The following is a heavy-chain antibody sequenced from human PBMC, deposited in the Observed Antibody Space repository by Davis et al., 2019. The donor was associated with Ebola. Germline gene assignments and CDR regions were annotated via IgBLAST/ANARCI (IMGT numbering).Heavy chain of an antibody. CDR1: GFTFSSYW. Sequence: HTGGSLRLSCAASGFTFSSYWMSWVRQALGKGLVWVSRINSDGSSTSYADSVKGRFTISRDNAKNTLYLQMNSLRAEDTAVYYCARVSNKSGMDVWGQGTTVTVSS. D-gene: IGHD1/OR15-1a*01. CDR2: INSDGSST. CDR3: ARVSNKSGMDV. J-gene: IGHJ6*02. V-gene: IGHV3-74*01.